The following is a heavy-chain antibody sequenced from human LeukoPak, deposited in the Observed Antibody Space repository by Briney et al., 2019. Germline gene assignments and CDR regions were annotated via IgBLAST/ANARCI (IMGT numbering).Heavy chain of an antibody. V-gene: IGHV1-69*13. D-gene: IGHD3-22*01. CDR2: IIPIFGTA. CDR1: GGTFSSYA. Sequence: GASVKVSCKASGGTFSSYAISWVRQAPGQGLEWMGRIIPIFGTANYAQKFQGRVTITADESTSTAYMELSSLRSEDTAVDYCARADYDSSGYYYEGYFDYWGQGTLVTVSS. J-gene: IGHJ4*02. CDR3: ARADYDSSGYYYEGYFDY.